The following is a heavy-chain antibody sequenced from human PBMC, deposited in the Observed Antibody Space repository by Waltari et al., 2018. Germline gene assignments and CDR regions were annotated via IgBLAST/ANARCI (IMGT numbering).Heavy chain of an antibody. D-gene: IGHD1-1*01. Sequence: EVQLVESGGGLVKPGGSLRLSCAASGFTFSSYTMNWVRQAPGKGRVVFSSISSSCSYIYYPYPVKGRFTISRDNAKNSLYLQRNSLRAEDTAVYYCARDRRGTPARDYWGQGTLVTVSS. J-gene: IGHJ4*02. CDR3: ARDRRGTPARDY. V-gene: IGHV3-21*01. CDR2: ISSSCSYI. CDR1: GFTFSSYT.